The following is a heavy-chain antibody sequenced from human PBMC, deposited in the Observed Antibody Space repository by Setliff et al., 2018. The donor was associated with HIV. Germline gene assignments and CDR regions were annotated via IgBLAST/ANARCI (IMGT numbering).Heavy chain of an antibody. CDR1: GGSFAASH. CDR3: ATDHVTMAGTRFDF. Sequence: SETLSLTCAVYGGSFAASHWSWIRQSPGKGLEWIGEISHSGDTKYKPSLKGRVTISIDTSKKQFSLRLKSVTAADTAVYYCATDHVTMAGTRFDFWGQGTLVT. V-gene: IGHV4-34*01. J-gene: IGHJ4*02. CDR2: ISHSGDT. D-gene: IGHD1-1*01.